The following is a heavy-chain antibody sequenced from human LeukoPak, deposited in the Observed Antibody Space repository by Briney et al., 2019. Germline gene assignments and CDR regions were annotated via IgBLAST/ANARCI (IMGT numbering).Heavy chain of an antibody. J-gene: IGHJ4*02. CDR2: IYSSGST. V-gene: IGHV4-4*02. D-gene: IGHD3-9*01. Sequence: PSGTLSLTCAVSGVSLNTNNWWSWVRQFPGKGLEWIGEIYSSGSTNYNPSLRRRINISIDKSKNQFSLRLTSATAADTAVYYCAKGLNRYLLEYWGQGTLVTVSS. CDR3: AKGLNRYLLEY. CDR1: GVSLNTNNW.